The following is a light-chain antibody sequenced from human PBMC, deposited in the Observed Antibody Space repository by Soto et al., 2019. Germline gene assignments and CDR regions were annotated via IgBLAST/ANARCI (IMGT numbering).Light chain of an antibody. J-gene: IGLJ1*01. CDR1: TSNIGSNY. CDR3: AAWDDSLHVYF. CDR2: RNN. V-gene: IGLV1-47*01. Sequence: QSVLTQPPPASGAPRQGGTISCSLNTSNIGSNYVYWYQQLPGTAPKLLIYRNNQRPSGVPDRFSGSKSGTSASLAITGVQSEDGADYYCAAWDDSLHVYFFGTGTKVTVL.